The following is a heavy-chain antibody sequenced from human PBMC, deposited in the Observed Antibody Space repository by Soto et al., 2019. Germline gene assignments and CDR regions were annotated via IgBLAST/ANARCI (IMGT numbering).Heavy chain of an antibody. J-gene: IGHJ6*02. V-gene: IGHV3-30-3*01. Sequence: QVQLVESGGGVVQPGGSLRLSCAASGFTFRNYAMHWVRQAPGKGLVCLAVIAYDGSNAFYRDSVKGRFTISRDNSKNTLYLHMNSLRSEDTGVYYCARGDREDILVVVGARPGEYGIDIWGQGITVTVSS. CDR2: IAYDGSNA. CDR3: ARGDREDILVVVGARPGEYGIDI. CDR1: GFTFRNYA. D-gene: IGHD2-15*01.